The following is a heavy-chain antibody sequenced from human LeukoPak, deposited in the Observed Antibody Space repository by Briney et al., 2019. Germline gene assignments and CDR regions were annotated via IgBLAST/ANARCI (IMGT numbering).Heavy chain of an antibody. CDR3: ANSIIASSGYFDY. Sequence: SETLSLTCTVSGDTISRYYWSWIRQPPGKGLEWIGYVYYTGNTNYNPSLKSRVTISVDTSRNQFSLKLSSVTAADTAVYYCANSIIASSGYFDYWGQGTLVTVSS. CDR2: VYYTGNT. V-gene: IGHV4-59*08. D-gene: IGHD3-22*01. CDR1: GDTISRYY. J-gene: IGHJ4*02.